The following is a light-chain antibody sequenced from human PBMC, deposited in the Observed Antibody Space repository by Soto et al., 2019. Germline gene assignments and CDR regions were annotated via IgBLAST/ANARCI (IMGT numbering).Light chain of an antibody. V-gene: IGKV3-15*01. J-gene: IGKJ2*01. CDR1: QSVSSN. CDR2: GAS. Sequence: EIVMTQSPATLSASPGERATLSCRASQSVSSNLAWYQQKPGQAPRLLIYGASTRATGIPERFSGIGSGTEFTLTISSLQSEDLAVYYCQQYDNWLRTFGQGTKLEIK. CDR3: QQYDNWLRT.